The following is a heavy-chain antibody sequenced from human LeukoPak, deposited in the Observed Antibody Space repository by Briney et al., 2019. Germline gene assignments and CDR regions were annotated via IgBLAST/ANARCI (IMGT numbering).Heavy chain of an antibody. D-gene: IGHD2/OR15-2a*01. V-gene: IGHV3-23*01. CDR2: ISFAAATT. J-gene: IGHJ4*02. Sequence: PGGSLRLSCTASGDSFSSVAMSWVRQAPGKGLEWVSSISFAAATTYYADSVKGRFTTSRDNSKNTLYLQMHNLKAEDTAVYFCATDSQVIINFFFESWGQGTLVTVSS. CDR3: ATDSQVIINFFFES. CDR1: GDSFSSVA.